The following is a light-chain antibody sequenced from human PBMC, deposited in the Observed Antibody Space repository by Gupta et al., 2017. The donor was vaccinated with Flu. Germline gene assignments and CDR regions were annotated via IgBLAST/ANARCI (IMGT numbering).Light chain of an antibody. CDR3: LIYYGGAKGAL. CDR2: STS. Sequence: QTVLTPPPSLTLSPVVTVTLTCASSTGAVTSGYYPNWFQQKTEQAPRALIYSTSNKHSWTPARFSGSILGGKAALTLSGVQPEDEAEYYSLIYYGGAKGALFGGGTKLTVI. CDR1: TGAVTSGYY. V-gene: IGLV7-43*01. J-gene: IGLJ2*01.